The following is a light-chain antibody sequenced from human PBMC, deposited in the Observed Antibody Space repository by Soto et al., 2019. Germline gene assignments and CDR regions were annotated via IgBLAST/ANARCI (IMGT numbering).Light chain of an antibody. CDR3: QQAHKFPLT. Sequence: DIQMTQSPASLSASVGDRVTITCRASQNIVNYLNWYQQKPGKAPKLLIYGASSLQSGVPSRFSGSGFGTYFTLTISSLQTEDSATYYCQQAHKFPLTFGQGTKVDIK. J-gene: IGKJ1*01. V-gene: IGKV1-39*01. CDR1: QNIVNY. CDR2: GAS.